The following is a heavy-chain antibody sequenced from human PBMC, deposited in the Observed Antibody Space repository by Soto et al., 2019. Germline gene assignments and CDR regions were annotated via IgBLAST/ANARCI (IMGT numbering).Heavy chain of an antibody. V-gene: IGHV1-18*01. CDR2: TSAYNGNT. J-gene: IGHJ4*02. CDR1: GYTFTSYG. D-gene: IGHD3-3*01. CDR3: ARDTYDFWSGYYPVLFDY. Sequence: ASVKGSCKASGYTFTSYGISWVRQAPGQGLEWMGWTSAYNGNTNYAQKLQGRVTMTTDTSTSTAYMELRSLRSDDTAVYYCARDTYDFWSGYYPVLFDYWGQG.